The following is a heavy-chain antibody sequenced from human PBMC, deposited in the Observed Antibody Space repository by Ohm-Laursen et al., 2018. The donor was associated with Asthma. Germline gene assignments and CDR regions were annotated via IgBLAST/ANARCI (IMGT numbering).Heavy chain of an antibody. CDR2: GGSYYDGGLK. CDR3: ARDVMEWYLPAFDF. CDR1: GFTFSSYG. V-gene: IGHV3-30*03. D-gene: IGHD3-3*01. J-gene: IGHJ4*02. Sequence: SLRLSCSVSGFTFSSYGMHWVRQAPGKGLEWVAVGGSYYDGGLKYYADSVNGRFTVSRDDSKNTLYLQMNSLRPDDTAVYYCARDVMEWYLPAFDFWGQGTLVTVSS.